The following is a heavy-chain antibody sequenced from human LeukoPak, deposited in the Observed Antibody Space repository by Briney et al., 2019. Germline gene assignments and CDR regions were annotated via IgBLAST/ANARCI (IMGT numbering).Heavy chain of an antibody. J-gene: IGHJ4*02. D-gene: IGHD3-22*01. CDR2: ISAYNGNT. V-gene: IGHV1-18*01. CDR1: GYTFTSYG. CDR3: AREGEHNYYDSSGPNFNY. Sequence: ASVKVSCKASGYTFTSYGISWVRQAPGQGLEWMGWISAYNGNTNYAQKFQGRVTMTRDTSISTAYMELSRLRSDDTAVYYCAREGEHNYYDSSGPNFNYWGQGTLVTVSS.